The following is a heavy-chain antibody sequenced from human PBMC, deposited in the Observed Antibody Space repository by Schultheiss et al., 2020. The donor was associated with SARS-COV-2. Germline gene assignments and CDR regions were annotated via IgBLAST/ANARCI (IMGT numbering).Heavy chain of an antibody. CDR1: GGSISSGGYF. J-gene: IGHJ6*02. V-gene: IGHV4-61*08. Sequence: SETLSLTCTVSGGSISSGGYFWTWIRQRPGKGLEWIGYISYSGSTNYNPSLKSRVTISVDTSKNQFSLKLSSVTAADTAVYYCARQVGYSSSWATYYYYGMDVWGQGTTVTVSS. D-gene: IGHD6-13*01. CDR3: ARQVGYSSSWATYYYYGMDV. CDR2: ISYSGST.